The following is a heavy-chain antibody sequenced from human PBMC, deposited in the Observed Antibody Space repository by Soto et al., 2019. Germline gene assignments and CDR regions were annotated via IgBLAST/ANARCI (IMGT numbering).Heavy chain of an antibody. D-gene: IGHD1-1*01. J-gene: IGHJ3*02. CDR2: IIPIFGTA. V-gene: IGHV1-69*13. CDR1: GGTFSSYA. CDR3: ARDGFGTDAFDI. Sequence: GASVKVSCKASGGTFSSYAISWVGQAPGQGLEWMGGIIPIFGTANYAQKFQGRVTITADESTSTAYMELSSLRSEDTAVYYCARDGFGTDAFDIWGQGTMVTVSS.